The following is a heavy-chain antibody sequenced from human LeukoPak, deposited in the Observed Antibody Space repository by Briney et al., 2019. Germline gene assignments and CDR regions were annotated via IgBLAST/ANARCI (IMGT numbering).Heavy chain of an antibody. CDR1: EFTFSSCG. Sequence: GGSLRLSCAASEFTFSSCGMNWVRQAPGKGLEWVSYISSSGDIIYYSDSVKGRFTISRDNAKNSLYLQMNSLRAEDTAIYYCARDPIDYWGQGTLVTVSS. V-gene: IGHV3-48*03. CDR2: ISSSGDII. CDR3: ARDPIDY. J-gene: IGHJ4*02.